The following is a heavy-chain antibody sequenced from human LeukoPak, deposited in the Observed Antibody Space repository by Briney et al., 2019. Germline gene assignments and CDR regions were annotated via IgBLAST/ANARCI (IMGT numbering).Heavy chain of an antibody. J-gene: IGHJ4*02. CDR1: GFTFGDHV. CDR2: IRSKGYGGTT. CDR3: GRGGVPDWKIDY. V-gene: IGHV3-49*03. D-gene: IGHD1-1*01. Sequence: GGSLRLSCSGSGFTFGDHVMTWFRQAPGKGLEWVGFIRSKGYGGTTEYAASVKGRFTISRDDSKSIAYLQMNSLKTEDTAVYYCGRGGVPDWKIDYWGQGTLVTVSS.